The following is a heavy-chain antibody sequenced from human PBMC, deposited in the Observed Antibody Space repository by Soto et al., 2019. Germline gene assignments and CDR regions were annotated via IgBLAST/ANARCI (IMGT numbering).Heavy chain of an antibody. CDR1: GFTFSNAW. D-gene: IGHD6-13*01. V-gene: IGHV3-15*01. Sequence: GGSLRLSCAASGFTFSNAWMSWVRQAPGKGLEWVGRIKSKTDGGTTDYAAPVKGRFTISRDDSKNTLYLQMNSLKTEDPAVYYRTPDCRLRVCCIPDRYSSSWNGTSGQGSLVTVSS. CDR3: TPDCRLRVCCIPDRYSSSWNGT. CDR2: IKSKTDGGTT. J-gene: IGHJ5*01.